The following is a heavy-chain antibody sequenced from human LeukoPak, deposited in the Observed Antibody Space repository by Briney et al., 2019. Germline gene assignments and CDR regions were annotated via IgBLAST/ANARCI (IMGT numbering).Heavy chain of an antibody. D-gene: IGHD4-17*01. V-gene: IGHV3-74*01. CDR1: GFTFSSYW. J-gene: IGHJ4*02. CDR2: INSDVSST. CDR3: AKEGRYGEYLHY. Sequence: GGSLRLSCAASGFTFSSYWMHWVRQAPGQGLVWVSRINSDVSSTYYADSVKGRFTISRDNAKNTLYLQMNSLRAEDTAVYYCAKEGRYGEYLHYWGQGTLVTVSS.